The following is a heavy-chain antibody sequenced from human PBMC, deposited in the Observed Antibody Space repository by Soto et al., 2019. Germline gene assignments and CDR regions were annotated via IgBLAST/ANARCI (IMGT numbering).Heavy chain of an antibody. V-gene: IGHV3-66*01. J-gene: IGHJ6*02. D-gene: IGHD2-2*01. Sequence: GSLRLSCAASGFTVSSNYMSWVRQAPGKGLEWVSVIYSGGSTYYADSVKGRFTFSRYNSKNTLYLQMNSLRAEDTAVYYCAKDPPIVVVPAVGMDVWGQGTTVTVSS. CDR2: IYSGGST. CDR1: GFTVSSNY. CDR3: AKDPPIVVVPAVGMDV.